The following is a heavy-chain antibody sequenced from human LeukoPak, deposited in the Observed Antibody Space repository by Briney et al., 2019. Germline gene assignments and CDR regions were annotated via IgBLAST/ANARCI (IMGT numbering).Heavy chain of an antibody. Sequence: ASVKVSCKASGYTFTSYYMHWVRQAPGQGLEWMGIINPSGGSTSYAQKLQGRVTMTRDTSTSTVYMELSSLRSEDTAVYYCARDHSSGWYGIVRYFDYWGQGTLVTVSS. J-gene: IGHJ4*02. D-gene: IGHD6-19*01. CDR3: ARDHSSGWYGIVRYFDY. V-gene: IGHV1-46*01. CDR1: GYTFTSYY. CDR2: INPSGGST.